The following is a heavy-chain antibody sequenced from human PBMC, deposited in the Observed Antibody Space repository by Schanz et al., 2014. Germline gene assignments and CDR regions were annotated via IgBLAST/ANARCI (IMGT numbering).Heavy chain of an antibody. CDR1: GYSFTTYD. Sequence: QVQLVQSGAEVKKPGVSVRVSCKASGYSFTTYDVNWVRQATGQGFEWMGKINPSSGTTRIAQNFQGILTMTRDTSTSTVNMELSSLRSEDTAVYYCARGGFFDSTSFDSWGQGTLVTVSS. V-gene: IGHV1-46*03. CDR2: INPSSGTT. D-gene: IGHD2-2*01. CDR3: ARGGFFDSTSFDS. J-gene: IGHJ4*02.